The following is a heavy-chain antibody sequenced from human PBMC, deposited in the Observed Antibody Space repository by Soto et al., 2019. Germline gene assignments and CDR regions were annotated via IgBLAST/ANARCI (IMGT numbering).Heavy chain of an antibody. CDR2: IYYSGSA. CDR3: AREVSPNSRGWYTVLVRWFDP. CDR1: GASVRSIDYY. V-gene: IGHV4-31*03. J-gene: IGHJ5*02. Sequence: SDTLSLTCTVSGASVRSIDYYWGAIRQHPGEGLEWIVYIYYSGSAYYNPSLKSRVTISVDTSKNQFSLKLTSVTAADTAVYYCAREVSPNSRGWYTVLVRWFDPWGQGTLVTVSS. D-gene: IGHD6-19*01.